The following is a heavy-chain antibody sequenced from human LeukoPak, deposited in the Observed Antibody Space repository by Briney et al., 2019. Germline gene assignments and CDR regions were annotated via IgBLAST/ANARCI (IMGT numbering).Heavy chain of an antibody. Sequence: PGGSLRLSCAASGFTFSSYAMSWVRQAPGKGLEWVSAISGSGGSTYYADSVKGRFTISRDNSKNTLYLQMNSLRAEDTAVDYCAKDLVGYSYGYPYFDYWGQGTLVTVSS. D-gene: IGHD5-18*01. CDR1: GFTFSSYA. CDR2: ISGSGGST. CDR3: AKDLVGYSYGYPYFDY. J-gene: IGHJ4*02. V-gene: IGHV3-23*01.